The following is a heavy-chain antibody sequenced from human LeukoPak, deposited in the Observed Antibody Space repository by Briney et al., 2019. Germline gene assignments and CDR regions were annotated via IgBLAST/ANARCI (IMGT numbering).Heavy chain of an antibody. CDR2: IKQDGSEK. J-gene: IGHJ4*02. CDR1: GFTFSDYY. Sequence: GGSLRLSCAASGFTFSDYYMSWVRQAPGKGLEWVANIKQDGSEKYYVDSVKGRFTISRDNAKNSLYLQMNSLRAEDTAVYYCARVAAAAGDWWGQGTLVTVSS. D-gene: IGHD6-13*01. CDR3: ARVAAAAGDW. V-gene: IGHV3-7*01.